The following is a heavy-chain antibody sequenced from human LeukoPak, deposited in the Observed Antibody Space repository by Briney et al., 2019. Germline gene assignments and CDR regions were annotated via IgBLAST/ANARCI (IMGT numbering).Heavy chain of an antibody. V-gene: IGHV1-2*02. D-gene: IGHD4-17*01. CDR3: ARGYDYGDYVGDFDY. J-gene: IGHJ4*02. Sequence: ASVKVSCKASGYTFTAYFMHWVRQAPGQGLEWMGWIDPNNGGTKYAQKFQGRVTMTRDTSIGTAFMEVSSLRSDDTAVYYCARGYDYGDYVGDFDYWGQGTLVTISS. CDR1: GYTFTAYF. CDR2: IDPNNGGT.